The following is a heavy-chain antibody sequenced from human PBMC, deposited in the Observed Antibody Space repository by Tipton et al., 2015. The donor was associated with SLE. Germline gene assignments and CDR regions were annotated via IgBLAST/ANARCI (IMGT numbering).Heavy chain of an antibody. V-gene: IGHV3-30*04. CDR3: ASRPGFYYGLDV. Sequence: SLRLSCAASGLAFNTYTMNWVRQAPGKGLEWVAVISYDGSNKYYADSVKGRFTISRDNSKNTLYLQMNSLRAEDTAVYFCASRPGFYYGLDVWGQGTTVTVSS. J-gene: IGHJ6*02. CDR1: GLAFNTYT. CDR2: ISYDGSNK.